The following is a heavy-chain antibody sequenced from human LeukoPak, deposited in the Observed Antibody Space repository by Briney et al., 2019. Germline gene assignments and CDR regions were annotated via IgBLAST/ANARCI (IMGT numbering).Heavy chain of an antibody. CDR3: ATRGTYYYDNSGYWGFDY. D-gene: IGHD3-22*01. Sequence: GGSLRLSCAASGFTFSSYAMSWVRQAPGKGLEWGSAISGSGGGTYYADSVKGRFTISRDNSKNTLYLQMNSLRAEDTAVYYCATRGTYYYDNSGYWGFDYWGQGTLVTVSS. CDR2: ISGSGGGT. V-gene: IGHV3-23*01. J-gene: IGHJ4*02. CDR1: GFTFSSYA.